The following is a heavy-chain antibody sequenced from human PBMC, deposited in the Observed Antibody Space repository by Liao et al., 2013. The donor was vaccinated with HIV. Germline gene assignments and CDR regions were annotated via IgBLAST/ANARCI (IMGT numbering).Heavy chain of an antibody. D-gene: IGHD3/OR15-3a*01. CDR3: ARVDRYYFDS. V-gene: IGHV4-34*01. J-gene: IGHJ4*02. CDR1: GGSFTGNF. Sequence: QVQLQQWGTGLLKPSETLSLTCAVYGGSFTGNFWSWIRQAPGQGLEWIGYIYYSGSTNYNPSLKRRLTISLDMSKNHFSLNLTSVTAADTAVYYCARVDRYYFDSWGQGTLVIVSS. CDR2: IYYSGST.